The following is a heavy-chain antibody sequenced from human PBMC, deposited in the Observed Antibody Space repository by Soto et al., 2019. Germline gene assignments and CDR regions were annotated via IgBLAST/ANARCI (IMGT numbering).Heavy chain of an antibody. D-gene: IGHD5-18*01. CDR2: IRSKAYGGTT. CDR1: GFTFGDYA. J-gene: IGHJ5*02. V-gene: IGHV3-49*03. CDR3: TRDHTAMVSSNWFDP. Sequence: GGSLRLSCTASGFTFGDYAMSWFRQAPGKGLEWVGFIRSKAYGGTTEYAASVKGRFTISRDDSKSIAYLQMNSLKTEDTAVYYCTRDHTAMVSSNWFDPWGQGTLVTVSS.